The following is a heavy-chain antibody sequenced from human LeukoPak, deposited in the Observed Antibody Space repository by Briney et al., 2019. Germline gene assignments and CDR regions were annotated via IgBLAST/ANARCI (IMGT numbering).Heavy chain of an antibody. V-gene: IGHV3-23*01. D-gene: IGHD3-10*01. CDR3: AKVIMVRGVIGDY. J-gene: IGHJ4*02. CDR2: ISGSGGST. CDR1: GFTFSSYA. Sequence: GGSLRLSCAASGFTFSSYAMSWDRQAPGKGLEWVSAISGSGGSTYYADSVKGRFTISRDNSKNTLYLQMNSLRAEDTAVYYCAKVIMVRGVIGDYWGQGTLVTVSS.